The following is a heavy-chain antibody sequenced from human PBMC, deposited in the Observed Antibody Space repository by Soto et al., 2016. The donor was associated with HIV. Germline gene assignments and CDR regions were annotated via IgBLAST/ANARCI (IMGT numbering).Heavy chain of an antibody. CDR1: GFSFSSYS. CDR3: ARVEAGITGSYFNY. CDR2: ISSSGATI. V-gene: IGHV3-48*01. J-gene: IGHJ4*02. Sequence: EVQLVESGEAQYSLGSLRLSCAASGFSFSSYSMNWVRQAPGKGLEWLSYISSSGATIYYADSVKGRFTSSRDNAENSLYLQMNSLRVEDTAVYYCARVEAGITGSYFNYWGQGTLVTVSS. D-gene: IGHD1-20*01.